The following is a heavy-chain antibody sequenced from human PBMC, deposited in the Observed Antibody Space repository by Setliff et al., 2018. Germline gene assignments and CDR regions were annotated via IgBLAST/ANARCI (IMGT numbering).Heavy chain of an antibody. CDR1: GYTFTSHY. D-gene: IGHD3-22*01. V-gene: IGHV1-46*01. Sequence: GASVKVSCKASGYTFTSHYMHWVRQAPGLGLEWMGTINPSSGRTSYAQKFQGRVTMTRDTSTSTVYMDISSLRSEDTVVYYCARDVFPYHYEGAFDIWGQGTMVTVSS. J-gene: IGHJ3*02. CDR3: ARDVFPYHYEGAFDI. CDR2: INPSSGRT.